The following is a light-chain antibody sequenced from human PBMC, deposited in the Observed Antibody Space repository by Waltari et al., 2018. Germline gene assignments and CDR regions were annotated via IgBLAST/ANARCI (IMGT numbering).Light chain of an antibody. CDR3: SSYTSSSSRV. CDR1: SSDIGGYNY. V-gene: IGLV2-14*01. Sequence: QSALTQPASVSGSPGQSITISCTGTSSDIGGYNYVSWYQQNPGKAPKLMIYDVSKRPSGVSNRFSGSKPGNTVSLTISGLQTVDEADYYCSSYTSSSSRVFGTGTKVTVL. J-gene: IGLJ1*01. CDR2: DVS.